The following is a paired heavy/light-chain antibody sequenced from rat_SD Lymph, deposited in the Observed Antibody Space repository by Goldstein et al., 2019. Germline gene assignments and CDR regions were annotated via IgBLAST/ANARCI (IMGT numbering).Light chain of an antibody. V-gene: IGKV12S38*01. CDR3: LQGSNFPYT. CDR1: EDVYSN. Sequence: DIQMTQSPASLSASLGETISIECRASEDVYSNLAWYQQKSGKSPQLLIYAANRLQDGVPSRFSGSGSGTQFSLKISGMQPEDEGDYFCLQGSNFPYTFGAGTKLELK. CDR2: AAN. J-gene: IGKJ2-3*01.
Heavy chain of an antibody. CDR2: INTGSGGT. CDR1: GYTFTSYY. D-gene: IGHD1-12*03. Sequence: QVQLQQSGAELAKPGSSVKISCKASGYTFTSYYISWIKQTTGQGLEYIGYINTGSGGTNYNEKFKGKATLTVDKSSSTAFMQLSSLTPDDSAVYYCARDYYDGYYWYFDFWGPGTMVTVSS. J-gene: IGHJ1*01. V-gene: IGHV1-43*01. CDR3: ARDYYDGYYWYFDF.